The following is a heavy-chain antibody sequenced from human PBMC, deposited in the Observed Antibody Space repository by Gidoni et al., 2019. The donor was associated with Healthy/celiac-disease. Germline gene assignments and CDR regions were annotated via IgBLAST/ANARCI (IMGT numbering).Heavy chain of an antibody. Sequence: EVPLVESGGGLVQPGGSLSLSCAASGFTFSSYWIHWFRQAPGQRLVGVSRIHRDGSSTSYADSVKCRFTISRDNAKNTLYLQMNSLRAEDTAVYYCARARPRGGRAVVVPAAKHTHYYYGMDVWGQGTTVTVSS. CDR3: ARARPRGGRAVVVPAAKHTHYYYGMDV. J-gene: IGHJ6*02. CDR2: IHRDGSST. V-gene: IGHV3-74*01. D-gene: IGHD2-2*01. CDR1: GFTFSSYW.